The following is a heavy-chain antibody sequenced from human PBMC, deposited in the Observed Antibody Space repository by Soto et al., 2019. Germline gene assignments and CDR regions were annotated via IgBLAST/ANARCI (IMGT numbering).Heavy chain of an antibody. CDR3: ASPRAWGVATIAFDY. CDR2: ISSSSSTI. J-gene: IGHJ4*02. Sequence: GGSLRLSCAASGFTFSSYSMNWVRQAPGKGLEWVSYISSSSSTIYYADSVKGRFTISRDNAKNSLYLQMNSLRAEDTAVYYCASPRAWGVATIAFDYWGQGTLVTVSP. CDR1: GFTFSSYS. V-gene: IGHV3-48*01. D-gene: IGHD5-12*01.